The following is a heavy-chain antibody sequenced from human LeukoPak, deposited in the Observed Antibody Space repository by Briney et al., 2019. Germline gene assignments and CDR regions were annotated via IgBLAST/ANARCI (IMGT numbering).Heavy chain of an antibody. CDR1: GYTFTGYY. CDR3: ARGAAYYYDSSGYPNWFDP. V-gene: IGHV1-2*04. D-gene: IGHD3-22*01. CDR2: INPNSGGT. Sequence: GASVKVSCKASGYTFTGYYMHWVRQAPGQGLEWMGWINPNSGGTNYAQKFQGWVTMTRDTSISTAYMELSRLRSDDTAVYYCARGAAYYYDSSGYPNWFDPWGQGTLVTVSS. J-gene: IGHJ5*02.